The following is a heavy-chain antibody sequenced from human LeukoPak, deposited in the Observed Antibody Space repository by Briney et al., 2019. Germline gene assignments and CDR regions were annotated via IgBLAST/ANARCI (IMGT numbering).Heavy chain of an antibody. D-gene: IGHD5-12*01. CDR1: GFPFSRSA. CDR3: AKEMGSGFMFYRPGKDALDI. CDR2: ISGIGGDT. Sequence: GGSLRLSCAASGFPFSRSAMNWVRQAPGKGLEWVSGISGIGGDTHYADSAKGRFTISRDRSKNTLYLQMNSLRAEDTAVYYCAKEMGSGFMFYRPGKDALDIWGHGTMVTVSS. V-gene: IGHV3-23*01. J-gene: IGHJ3*02.